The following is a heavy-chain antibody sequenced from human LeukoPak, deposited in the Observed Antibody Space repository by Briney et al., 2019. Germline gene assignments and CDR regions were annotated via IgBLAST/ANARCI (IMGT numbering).Heavy chain of an antibody. CDR1: GGAFSSYA. D-gene: IGHD2-2*01. CDR3: ARGPEYQLRFDP. Sequence: SVKVSCKASGGAFSSYAISWVRQAPGQGLEWMGGIIPIFGTANYAQKFQGRVTITTDESTSTAYMELSSLRSEDTAVYYCARGPEYQLRFDPWGQGTLVTVSS. CDR2: IIPIFGTA. V-gene: IGHV1-69*05. J-gene: IGHJ5*02.